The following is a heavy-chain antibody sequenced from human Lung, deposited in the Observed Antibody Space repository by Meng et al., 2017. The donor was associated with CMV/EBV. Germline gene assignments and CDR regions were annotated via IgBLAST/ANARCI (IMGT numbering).Heavy chain of an antibody. CDR2: IYYTGST. Sequence: SXTLSLXCTVSGASVSSYTNYWSWIRQSPGKGLEWIGYIYYTGSTKYTPSLKSRVTMSVDTSKNHFSLKLSSVTAAETAVYYCARVHYDISTGYQFDLWGQGTLVTVSS. CDR1: GASVSSYTNY. V-gene: IGHV4-61*03. J-gene: IGHJ4*02. CDR3: ARVHYDISTGYQFDL. D-gene: IGHD3-9*01.